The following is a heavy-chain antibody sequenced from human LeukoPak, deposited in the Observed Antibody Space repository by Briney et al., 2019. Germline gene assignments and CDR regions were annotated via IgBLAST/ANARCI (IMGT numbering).Heavy chain of an antibody. V-gene: IGHV1-2*02. J-gene: IGHJ4*02. CDR1: GYTFTGSY. D-gene: IGHD3-22*01. CDR2: INPNSGGT. CDR3: AKYYYDSNEGYYFDY. Sequence: ASVKVSCKASGYTFTGSYMHWVRQAPGQGLEWMGWINPNSGGTNYAQKFQGRVTMTGDTSISTAYMELSRLKSDDTAFYYCAKYYYDSNEGYYFDYWGQGTLVTVSS.